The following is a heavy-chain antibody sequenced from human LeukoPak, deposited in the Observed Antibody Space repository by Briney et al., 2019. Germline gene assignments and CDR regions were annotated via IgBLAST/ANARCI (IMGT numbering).Heavy chain of an antibody. V-gene: IGHV4-4*02. D-gene: IGHD3-3*01. CDR3: AVFGVVDY. CDR2: IYHTGST. CDR1: GVSITSSNW. Sequence: KPSETLSLTCAVSGVSITSSNWWTWVRQPPGKGLEWIGEIYHTGSTNYNPSLKSRVTISVDKSKNQFSLRLSSVTAADTAVYYCAVFGVVDYWGQGTLVTVSS. J-gene: IGHJ4*02.